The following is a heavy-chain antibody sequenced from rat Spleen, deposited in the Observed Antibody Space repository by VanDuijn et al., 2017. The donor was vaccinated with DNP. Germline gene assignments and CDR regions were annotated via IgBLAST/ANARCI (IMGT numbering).Heavy chain of an antibody. Sequence: EVQLVESGGGLVQPGRSLKLSCAASGFTFSDYNMTWVRQAPARGLEWVALISPNSDNTYYRDSVKGRVTVSRDNAKSTLYLQMDSLRSEDTATYYCATHRVLLQYWGQGVMVTVSS. J-gene: IGHJ2*01. D-gene: IGHD1-1*01. CDR3: ATHRVLLQY. CDR1: GFTFSDYN. V-gene: IGHV5S23*01. CDR2: ISPNSDNT.